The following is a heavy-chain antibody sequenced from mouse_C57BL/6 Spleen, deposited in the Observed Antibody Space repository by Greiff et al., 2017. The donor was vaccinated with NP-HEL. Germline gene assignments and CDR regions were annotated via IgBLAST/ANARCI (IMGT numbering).Heavy chain of an antibody. CDR3: ASPGGVQDY. CDR1: GYAFSSSW. V-gene: IGHV1-82*01. CDR2: IYPGDGDT. Sequence: QVQLQQSGPELVKPGASVKISCKASGYAFSSSWMNWVKQRPGKGLEWIGRIYPGDGDTNYNGKFKGKATLTADKSSSTAYMQLSSRTSEDSAVYFCASPGGVQDYWGQGTTLTVSS. J-gene: IGHJ2*01.